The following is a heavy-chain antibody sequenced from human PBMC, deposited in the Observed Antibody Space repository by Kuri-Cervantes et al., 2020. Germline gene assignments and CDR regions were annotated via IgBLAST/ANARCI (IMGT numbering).Heavy chain of an antibody. D-gene: IGHD1-1*01. V-gene: IGHV7-4-1*02. CDR3: ARDHDWNDELGAFDI. CDR1: GYTFTSYG. J-gene: IGHJ3*02. CDR2: INTNTGNP. Sequence: ASVKVSCKASGYTFTSYGISWVRQAPGQGLEWMGWINTNTGNPTYAQGFTGRFVFSLDTSVSTAYLQISSLKAEDTAVYYCARDHDWNDELGAFDIWGQGTMVTVSS.